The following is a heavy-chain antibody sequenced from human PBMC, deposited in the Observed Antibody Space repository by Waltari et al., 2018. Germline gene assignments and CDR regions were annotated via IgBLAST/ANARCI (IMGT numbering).Heavy chain of an antibody. Sequence: EVQLLESGGGLVQPGGSLRLSCAASGFTFSSYAMSWVRQAPGQGVEWVSAISGRGVSTYYADAGKGRFTISRDNSKNTLYLQMNSLRAEDTAVYYCAKSGYYGSGSYYGHYYYGMDVWGQGTTVTVSS. CDR3: AKSGYYGSGSYYGHYYYGMDV. J-gene: IGHJ6*02. D-gene: IGHD3-10*01. CDR1: GFTFSSYA. CDR2: ISGRGVST. V-gene: IGHV3-23*01.